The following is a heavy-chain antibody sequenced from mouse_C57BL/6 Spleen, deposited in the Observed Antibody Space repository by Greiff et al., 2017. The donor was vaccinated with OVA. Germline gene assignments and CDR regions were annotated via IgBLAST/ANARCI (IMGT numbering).Heavy chain of an antibody. J-gene: IGHJ3*01. CDR3: ARKDYGSSYAWFAY. CDR1: GYTFTSYW. Sequence: VQLQQPGAELVKPGASVKLSCKASGYTFTSYWMQWVKQRPGQGLEWIGEIDPSDSYTNYNQKFKGKATLTVDTSSSTAYMQLSSLTSEDSAVDYCARKDYGSSYAWFAYWGQGTLVTVSA. V-gene: IGHV1-50*01. CDR2: IDPSDSYT. D-gene: IGHD1-1*01.